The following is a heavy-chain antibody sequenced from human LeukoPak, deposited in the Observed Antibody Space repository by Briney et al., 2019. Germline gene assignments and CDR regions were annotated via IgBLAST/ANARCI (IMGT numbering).Heavy chain of an antibody. CDR2: TYYRSKWYN. D-gene: IGHD6-19*01. CDR1: GDSVSSNSAA. V-gene: IGHV6-1*01. Sequence: SQTLSLTCAISGDSVSSNSAAWTWIRQSPSRGLEWLGRTYYRSKWYNDYAVSVKSRITINPDTSKNQFSLQLNSVTPEDTAVYYCARDRAVAESVFDYWGQGTLVTVSS. CDR3: ARDRAVAESVFDY. J-gene: IGHJ4*02.